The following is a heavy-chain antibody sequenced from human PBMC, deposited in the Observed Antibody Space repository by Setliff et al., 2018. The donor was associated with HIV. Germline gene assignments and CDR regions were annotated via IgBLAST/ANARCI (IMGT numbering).Heavy chain of an antibody. CDR3: ALWGYSNAGGFDY. Sequence: PSETLSLTCAVSGGSITNFYWSWIRQPPGKGLERIGYLYNSGSTKYNPSLKSRVTISIDMSKTQLSLNLNSVTAADTALYYCALWGYSNAGGFDYWGQGTLVTVSS. V-gene: IGHV4-59*08. CDR2: LYNSGST. J-gene: IGHJ4*02. CDR1: GGSITNFY. D-gene: IGHD5-12*01.